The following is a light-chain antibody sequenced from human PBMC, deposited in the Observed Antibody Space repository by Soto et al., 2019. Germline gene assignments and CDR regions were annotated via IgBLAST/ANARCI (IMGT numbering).Light chain of an antibody. CDR2: EVS. J-gene: IGLJ1*01. CDR1: SSDVGAYNY. Sequence: QSALTQPASVAGSPGQSITISCTGTSSDVGAYNYVSWYQQHPGKAPKLIFYEVSNRPSGVSWRFSGSKSGNTASLTSSGLQSEDEADYYCSSHTTSNTRVFGTGTKLTVL. V-gene: IGLV2-14*01. CDR3: SSHTTSNTRV.